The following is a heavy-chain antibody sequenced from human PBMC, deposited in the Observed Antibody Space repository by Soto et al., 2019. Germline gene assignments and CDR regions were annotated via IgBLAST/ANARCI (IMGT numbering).Heavy chain of an antibody. CDR2: ISTGGDKT. Sequence: GGSLRLSCAASGFTFRSYAMSWVGQAPGKGLEWLSAISTGGDKTYYPDSVKGRFTISRDNSKNMVYLQMNSLRAEDTAVYYCVRERDSTGWFDYWGQGILVTVSS. CDR1: GFTFRSYA. J-gene: IGHJ4*02. CDR3: VRERDSTGWFDY. D-gene: IGHD6-19*01. V-gene: IGHV3-23*01.